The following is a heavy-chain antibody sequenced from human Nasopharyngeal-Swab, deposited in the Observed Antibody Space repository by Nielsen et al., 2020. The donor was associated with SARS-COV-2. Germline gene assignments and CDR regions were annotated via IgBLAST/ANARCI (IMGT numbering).Heavy chain of an antibody. V-gene: IGHV3-23*03. CDR2: IYSGGSST. CDR1: GFTFSSYA. CDR3: AKEGALTIFGVVPPGGYYYGMDV. Sequence: GGSLRLSCAASGFTFSSYAMSWVRQAPGKGLEWVSVIYSGGSSTYYADSVKGRFTISRDNSKNTLYLQMNSLRAEDTAVYYCAKEGALTIFGVVPPGGYYYGMDVWGQGTTVTVSS. D-gene: IGHD3-3*01. J-gene: IGHJ6*02.